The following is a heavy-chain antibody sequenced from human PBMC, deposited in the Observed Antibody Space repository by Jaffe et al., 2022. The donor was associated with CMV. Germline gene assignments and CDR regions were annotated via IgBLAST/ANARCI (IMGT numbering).Heavy chain of an antibody. D-gene: IGHD3-22*01. CDR1: GFTFGDYA. CDR3: TRLYYYDSSGYSTFDY. V-gene: IGHV3-49*05. Sequence: EVQLVESGGGLVKPGRSLRLSCTASGFTFGDYAMSWFRQAPGKGLEWVGFIRSKAYGGTTEYAASVKGRFIISRDDSKSIAYLQMNSLKTEDTAVYYCTRLYYYDSSGYSTFDYWGQGTLVTVSS. J-gene: IGHJ4*02. CDR2: IRSKAYGGTT.